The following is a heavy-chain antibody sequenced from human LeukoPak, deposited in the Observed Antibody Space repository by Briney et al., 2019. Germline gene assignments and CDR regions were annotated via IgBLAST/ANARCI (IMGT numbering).Heavy chain of an antibody. CDR1: GGSICSSW. D-gene: IGHD5-24*01. V-gene: IGHV4-4*02. J-gene: IGHJ4*02. CDR2: IFHSGST. CDR3: ARELSRDGDNADS. Sequence: SETLSLTCAVSGGSICSSWWSWVRKPPGKGVEWIGEIFHSGSTNYNPSLKSRVTISLDTSKNHFSLKVTSVTAADTAVYYCARELSRDGDNADSWGQGTLVTVSS.